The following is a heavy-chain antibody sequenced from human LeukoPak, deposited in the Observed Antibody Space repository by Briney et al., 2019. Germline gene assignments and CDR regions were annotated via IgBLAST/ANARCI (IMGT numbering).Heavy chain of an antibody. J-gene: IGHJ4*02. CDR2: VYHSGST. D-gene: IGHD3-9*01. V-gene: IGHV4-38-2*01. CDR1: GYSISSGSY. CDR3: AVKRAYPFWLAD. Sequence: SETLSLTCDVSGYSISSGSYWGWIRQPPGKGLEWIGSVYHSGSTYYEPSLKSRVTSSVDTSKNQFSLNLKSVPAADTATYYCAVKRAYPFWLADWGQGTLVTVSS.